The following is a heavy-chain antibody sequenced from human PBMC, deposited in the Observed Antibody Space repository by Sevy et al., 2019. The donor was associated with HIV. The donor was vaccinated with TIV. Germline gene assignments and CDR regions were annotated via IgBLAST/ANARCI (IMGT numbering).Heavy chain of an antibody. J-gene: IGHJ4*02. D-gene: IGHD4-17*01. CDR2: IRYDGSNK. V-gene: IGHV3-30*02. CDR1: GFTFSSYG. Sequence: GGSLRLSCAASGFTFSSYGMHWVRQAPGKGLEWVAFIRYDGSNKYYADSVKGRFTISRDNSKNTLYLQMNSLRAEDTAVYYCAKAPTVTTPYFDYWGQGTMVTVSS. CDR3: AKAPTVTTPYFDY.